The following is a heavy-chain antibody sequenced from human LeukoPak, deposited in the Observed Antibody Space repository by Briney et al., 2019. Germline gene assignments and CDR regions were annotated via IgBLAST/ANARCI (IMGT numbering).Heavy chain of an antibody. CDR2: INSDGSST. CDR1: GFTFSSYY. Sequence: GGSLRLSCAASGFTFSSYYMHWVRQAPGKGLVWVSRINSDGSSTTYADSVRGRFTVSRDNAKNTLYLQMNSLKVEDTAMYYCTRVFVGDEYSSSGYWGQGTLVTVSS. V-gene: IGHV3-74*03. D-gene: IGHD6-13*01. CDR3: TRVFVGDEYSSSGY. J-gene: IGHJ4*02.